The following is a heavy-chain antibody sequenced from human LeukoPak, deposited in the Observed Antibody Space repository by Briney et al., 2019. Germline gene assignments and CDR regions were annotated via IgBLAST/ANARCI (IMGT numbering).Heavy chain of an antibody. CDR3: ARGAGTWYYFDY. J-gene: IGHJ4*02. Sequence: SETLSLTCAVSGGSISSGGYSWSWIRRPPGKGLEWIGYIYHSGSTHYNPSLKSRVTISVDRSKNQFSLKLSSVTAADTAVYYCARGAGTWYYFDYWGQGTLVTVSS. CDR2: IYHSGST. CDR1: GGSISSGGYS. D-gene: IGHD6-13*01. V-gene: IGHV4-30-2*01.